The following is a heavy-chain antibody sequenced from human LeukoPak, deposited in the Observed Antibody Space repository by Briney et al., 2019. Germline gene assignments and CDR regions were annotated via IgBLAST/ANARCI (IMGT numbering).Heavy chain of an antibody. V-gene: IGHV2-5*02. CDR3: VHLESGIFS. CDR2: IYWDDDDK. D-gene: IGHD3-3*01. Sequence: SGPTLVNPTQTLTLTCNFSGFSPTTRGVGVGWIRQPPGKALEWLTLIYWDDDDKRYSPSLENRLTITKGTSKNQVVLTMTTMDHVDTAIYYCVHLESGIFSWGQGTLVTVSS. CDR1: GFSPTTRGVG. J-gene: IGHJ4*02.